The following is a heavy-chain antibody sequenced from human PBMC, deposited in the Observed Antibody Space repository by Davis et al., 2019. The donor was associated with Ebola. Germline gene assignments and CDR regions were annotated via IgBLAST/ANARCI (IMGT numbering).Heavy chain of an antibody. D-gene: IGHD2-21*01. V-gene: IGHV3-73*01. CDR3: TRHPPDCGGDCYHFDY. CDR1: GFSFSGSA. CDR2: IRSKANSYAT. Sequence: PGGSLRLSCAASGFSFSGSAMHWVRQASGKGLEWVGRIRSKANSYATGYAASVKGRFTISRDDSKNTAYLQMNSLKTEDTAVYFCTRHPPDCGGDCYHFDYWGQGTLVTVSS. J-gene: IGHJ4*02.